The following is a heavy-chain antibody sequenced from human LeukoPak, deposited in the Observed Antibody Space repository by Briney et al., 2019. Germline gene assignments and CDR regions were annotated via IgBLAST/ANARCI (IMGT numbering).Heavy chain of an antibody. D-gene: IGHD4-17*01. V-gene: IGHV3-11*05. J-gene: IGHJ4*02. CDR2: ISSGSTYT. CDR3: ARETTVTTRFGPDY. CDR1: GFTFSDYY. Sequence: GGSLRLSCAASGFTFSDYYMSWIRQAPGKGLEWASYISSGSTYTNYAGSVKGRFTISRDNAKNSLYLQMNSLRAEDTAVYYCARETTVTTRFGPDYWGQGTLVTVSS.